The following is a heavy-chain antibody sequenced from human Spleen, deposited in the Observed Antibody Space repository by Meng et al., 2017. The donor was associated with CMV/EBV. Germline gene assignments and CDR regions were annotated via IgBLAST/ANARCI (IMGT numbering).Heavy chain of an antibody. D-gene: IGHD3-3*01. CDR2: INSDGSST. CDR3: ARDEVDYYDFWSGYYRSGMDV. V-gene: IGHV3-74*01. CDR1: GFTFSSYW. J-gene: IGHJ6*02. Sequence: GESLKISCGASGFTFSSYWMHWVRQAPGKGLVWVSRINSDGSSTTYADSVKGRFTISRDNAKNTLYLQMNSLRAEDTAVYYCARDEVDYYDFWSGYYRSGMDVWGQGTTVTVSS.